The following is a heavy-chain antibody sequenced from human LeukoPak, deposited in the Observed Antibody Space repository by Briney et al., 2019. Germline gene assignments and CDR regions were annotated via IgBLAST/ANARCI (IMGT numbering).Heavy chain of an antibody. Sequence: AETLSLTCTVSGGSISSYYWSWIRQPPGKGLECIGYIYYSGSTNYNPSLKSRVTMSVDTSKSQFSLKLSSVTAADTAVYFCARVSGAGYDGRGVFDYWGQGTLVTVSS. CDR2: IYYSGST. J-gene: IGHJ4*02. CDR3: ARVSGAGYDGRGVFDY. CDR1: GGSISSYY. D-gene: IGHD2-8*02. V-gene: IGHV4-59*01.